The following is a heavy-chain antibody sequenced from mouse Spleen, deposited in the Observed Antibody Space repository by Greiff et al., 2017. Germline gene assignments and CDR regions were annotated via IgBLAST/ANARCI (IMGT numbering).Heavy chain of an antibody. V-gene: IGHV1-82*01. CDR2: IYPGDGDT. J-gene: IGHJ3*01. Sequence: QVQLQQSGPELVKPGASVKISCKASGYAFSSSWMNWVKQRPGKGLEWIGRIYPGDGDTNYNGKFKGKATLTADKSSSTAYMQLSSLTSEDSAVYYCARGGGETFAYWGQGTLVTVSA. CDR1: GYAFSSSW. CDR3: ARGGGETFAY.